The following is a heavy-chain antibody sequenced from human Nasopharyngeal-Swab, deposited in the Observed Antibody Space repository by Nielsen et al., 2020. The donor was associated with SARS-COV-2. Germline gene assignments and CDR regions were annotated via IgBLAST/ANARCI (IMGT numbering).Heavy chain of an antibody. Sequence: SLKISCAASGFTFDDYAMHWDRQAPGKGLEWVSGISWNSGSIGYADSVKGRFTISRDNAKNSLYLQMNSLRAEDTALYYCAKDHGYYYGMDVWGQGTTVTVSS. CDR3: AKDHGYYYGMDV. J-gene: IGHJ6*02. CDR2: ISWNSGSI. V-gene: IGHV3-9*01. CDR1: GFTFDDYA.